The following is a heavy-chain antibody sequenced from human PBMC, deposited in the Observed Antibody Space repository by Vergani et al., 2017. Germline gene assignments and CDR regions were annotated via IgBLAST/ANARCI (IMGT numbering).Heavy chain of an antibody. CDR1: GGSITSSSYY. D-gene: IGHD4-17*01. J-gene: IGHJ4*02. CDR2: IYYSGST. Sequence: QLQLQESGPGLVKPSETLSLTCTVSGGSITSSSYYWGWIRHPPGKGLEWIGSIYYSGSTYYTPSLKSRRTISVDASQNQFSLKLSSVTAPDTAVYYCASGWDFGDSRWGQGTLVTVSS. CDR3: ASGWDFGDSR. V-gene: IGHV4-39*01.